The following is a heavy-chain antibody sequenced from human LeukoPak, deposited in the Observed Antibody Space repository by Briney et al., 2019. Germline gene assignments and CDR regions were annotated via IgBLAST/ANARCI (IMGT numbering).Heavy chain of an antibody. CDR1: GYTFTGYY. Sequence: ASVKVSCKASGYTFTGYYMHWVRQAPAQGLEWMGWINPNSGGTNYAQKFQGRVTMTRDTSISTAYMELSRLRSDDTAVYYCAREYSGYDQYYYYYYMDVWGKGTTVTVSS. CDR3: AREYSGYDQYYYYYYMDV. J-gene: IGHJ6*03. V-gene: IGHV1-2*02. CDR2: INPNSGGT. D-gene: IGHD5-12*01.